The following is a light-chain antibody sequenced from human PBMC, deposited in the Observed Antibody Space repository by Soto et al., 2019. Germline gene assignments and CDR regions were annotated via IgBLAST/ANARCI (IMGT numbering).Light chain of an antibody. CDR2: PAS. J-gene: IGKJ1*01. CDR1: QSISSY. Sequence: DIQMTQSPSSLSASVGDRVTITCRASQSISSYLNWYQQKPGKAPKLLIYPASSLQSGVPSRLSGSGSGTDFTLTISSLQPEDFATYYCQQSYSTLWTFGQGTKVDIK. V-gene: IGKV1-39*01. CDR3: QQSYSTLWT.